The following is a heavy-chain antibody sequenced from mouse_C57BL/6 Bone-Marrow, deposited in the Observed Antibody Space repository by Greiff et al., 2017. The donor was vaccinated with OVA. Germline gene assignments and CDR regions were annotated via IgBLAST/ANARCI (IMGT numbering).Heavy chain of an antibody. Sequence: VQLQESGAELARPGASVKLSCKASGYTFTSYGISWVKQRTGQGLEWIGEIYPRSGNTYYNEKFKGKATLTADKSSSTAYMELRSLTSEDSAVYFCARPNYYGSSRSRRTLDYWGQGTTLTVSS. CDR1: GYTFTSYG. V-gene: IGHV1-81*01. CDR3: ARPNYYGSSRSRRTLDY. D-gene: IGHD1-1*01. CDR2: IYPRSGNT. J-gene: IGHJ2*01.